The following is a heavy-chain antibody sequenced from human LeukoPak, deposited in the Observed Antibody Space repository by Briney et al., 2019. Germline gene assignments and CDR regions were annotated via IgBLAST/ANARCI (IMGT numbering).Heavy chain of an antibody. CDR1: GGSISSSSYY. V-gene: IGHV4-39*01. CDR3: ARQSPISYNWFDP. Sequence: SETLSLTCTVSGGSISSSSYYWGWIRQLPGKGLEWIGSIYYSGSTYYNPSLKSRVTISVDTSKNQFSLKLSSVTAADTAVYYCARQSPISYNWFDPWGQGTLVTVSS. D-gene: IGHD3-16*02. CDR2: IYYSGST. J-gene: IGHJ5*02.